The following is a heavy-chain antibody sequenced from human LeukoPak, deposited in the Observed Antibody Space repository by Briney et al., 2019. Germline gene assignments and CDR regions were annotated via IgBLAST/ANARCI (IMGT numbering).Heavy chain of an antibody. V-gene: IGHV3-23*01. CDR3: ARDSLTMVRGVIID. J-gene: IGHJ4*02. Sequence: PGGSLRLSCAASGFTFSNYGMSWVRQAPGKGLEWVSAISGSGEYTYYADSVKGRFTISRDNSKNTLYLQMNSLRAEDTAVYYCARDSLTMVRGVIIDWGQGTLVTVSS. CDR1: GFTFSNYG. CDR2: ISGSGEYT. D-gene: IGHD3-10*01.